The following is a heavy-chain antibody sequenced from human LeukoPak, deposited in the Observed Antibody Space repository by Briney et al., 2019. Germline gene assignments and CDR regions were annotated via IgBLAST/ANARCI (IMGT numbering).Heavy chain of an antibody. CDR2: FSTTNFYI. CDR1: GFTFSTYS. CDR3: ARDRCSGGTCYSHPSYFDL. J-gene: IGHJ4*02. D-gene: IGHD2-15*01. Sequence: GGSLRLSCAASGFTFSTYSMNWVRQAPGQGLEWVASFSTTNFYIYYADSVQGWFTISRDNAKNSLYLEMNSLRADDTAVYYCARDRCSGGTCYSHPSYFDLWGQGTLVTVSS. V-gene: IGHV3-21*01.